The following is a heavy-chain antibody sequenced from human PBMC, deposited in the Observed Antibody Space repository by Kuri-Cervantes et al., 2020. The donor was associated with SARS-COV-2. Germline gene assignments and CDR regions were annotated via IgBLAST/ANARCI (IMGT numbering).Heavy chain of an antibody. J-gene: IGHJ4*02. D-gene: IGHD5-12*01. V-gene: IGHV3-23*01. CDR1: GFTFSSYA. Sequence: GESLKISCAASGFTFSSYAMSWVRQAPGKGLEWVSAISGSGGSTYYADSVKGRFTISRDNSKNTLYLQMNSLRDEDTAVYYCASTTARDIVASEFDYWGQGTLVTVSS. CDR3: ASTTARDIVASEFDY. CDR2: ISGSGGST.